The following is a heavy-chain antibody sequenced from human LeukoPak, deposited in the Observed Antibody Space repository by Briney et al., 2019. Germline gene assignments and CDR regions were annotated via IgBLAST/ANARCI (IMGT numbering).Heavy chain of an antibody. J-gene: IGHJ4*02. D-gene: IGHD5-18*01. V-gene: IGHV3-23*01. CDR1: AFTFRSYA. Sequence: GGSLRLSCAASAFTFRSYAMIWVRQAPGKGLEWVSGISGSGGSTYYSDSAKGRFTISRDNSNNTLYLQMNSLRAEDTAVYYCAKGAASRGYTYVANWGQGTLVTVSS. CDR2: ISGSGGST. CDR3: AKGAASRGYTYVAN.